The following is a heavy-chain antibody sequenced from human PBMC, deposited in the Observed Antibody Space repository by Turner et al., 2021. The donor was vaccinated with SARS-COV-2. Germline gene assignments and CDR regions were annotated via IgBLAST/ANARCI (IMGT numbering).Heavy chain of an antibody. CDR3: ARGQSRGFYGSGSRRFDY. J-gene: IGHJ4*02. CDR2: IKRSGST. Sequence: QVQLQQWGAGLVKPSETLSLTCGVSGGSFSTYYWSWIRQSPGKGLEWIAEIKRSGSTNYSPSLKSRVTISVDTPKRQISLNLTSVTAADTAIYFCARGQSRGFYGSGSRRFDYWGQGTQVTDSS. V-gene: IGHV4-34*01. D-gene: IGHD3-10*01. CDR1: GGSFSTYY.